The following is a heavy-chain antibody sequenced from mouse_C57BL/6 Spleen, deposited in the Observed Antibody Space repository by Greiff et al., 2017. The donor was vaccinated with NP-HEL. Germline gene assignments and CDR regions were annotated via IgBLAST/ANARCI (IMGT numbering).Heavy chain of an antibody. Sequence: VQLKESGPELVKPGASVKIPCKASGYTFTDYNMGWVKQSHGKSLEWIGDINPNNGGTIYNQKFKGKATLTVDKSSSTAYMELRSLTSEDTAVYYCARHYPFAYWGQGTLVTVSA. D-gene: IGHD1-1*02. CDR1: GYTFTDYN. CDR3: ARHYPFAY. V-gene: IGHV1-18*01. CDR2: INPNNGGT. J-gene: IGHJ3*01.